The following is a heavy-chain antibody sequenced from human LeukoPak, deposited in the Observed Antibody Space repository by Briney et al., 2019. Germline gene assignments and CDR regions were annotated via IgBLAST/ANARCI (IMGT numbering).Heavy chain of an antibody. J-gene: IGHJ4*02. CDR2: MNPNSGNT. CDR1: GYTFTSYD. V-gene: IGHV1-8*01. D-gene: IGHD5-18*01. Sequence: ASVKVSCKASGYTFTSYDINLVRQATGQGLEWVGWMNPNSGNTGYAQKFQGRVTMTRNTSISTAYMELSSLRSEDTAVYYCARGRDTAMVQYYFDYWGQGTLVTVSS. CDR3: ARGRDTAMVQYYFDY.